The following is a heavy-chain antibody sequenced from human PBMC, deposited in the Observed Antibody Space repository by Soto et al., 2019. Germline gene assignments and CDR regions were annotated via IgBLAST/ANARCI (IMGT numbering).Heavy chain of an antibody. Sequence: GASVKVSCKASGYTFTGYYVHWVRQAPGQGLEWLGWINPIRGNTNYAQRFQGRVTMTTDTSTSTAYMELRSLRSDDTAVYYCARERANWFDPWGQGTLVTVSS. CDR2: INPIRGNT. CDR1: GYTFTGYY. J-gene: IGHJ5*02. V-gene: IGHV1-2*02. CDR3: ARERANWFDP.